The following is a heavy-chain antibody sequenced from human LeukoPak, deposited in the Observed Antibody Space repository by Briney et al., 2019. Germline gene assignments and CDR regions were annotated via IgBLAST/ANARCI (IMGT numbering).Heavy chain of an antibody. CDR1: GFTFSNIG. CDR2: ISGSGDST. D-gene: IGHD6-13*01. CDR3: AKRGASWSFDS. Sequence: GGSLRLSCAASGFTFSNIGMSWVRQAPGKGLEWVSSISGSGDSTCYADSVKGRFTISRDNSKNTLYLQMNSLRAEDTAVYYCAKRGASWSFDSWGQGTLVTVSS. J-gene: IGHJ4*02. V-gene: IGHV3-23*01.